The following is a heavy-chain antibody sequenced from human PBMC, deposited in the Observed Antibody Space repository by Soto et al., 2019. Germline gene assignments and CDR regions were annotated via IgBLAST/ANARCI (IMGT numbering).Heavy chain of an antibody. CDR2: INPNSGGT. V-gene: IGHV1-2*04. J-gene: IGHJ4*02. Sequence: ASVKVSCKASGYTFTGYYMHWVRQAPGQGLEWMGWINPNSGGTNYAQKFQGWVTMTRDTSISTAYMELSRLRSDDTAVYYCARALIRAADYDYWGQGTLVTVSS. D-gene: IGHD6-13*01. CDR3: ARALIRAADYDY. CDR1: GYTFTGYY.